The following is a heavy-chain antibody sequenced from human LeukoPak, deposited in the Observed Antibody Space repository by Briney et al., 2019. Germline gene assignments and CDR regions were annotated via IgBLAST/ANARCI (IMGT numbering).Heavy chain of an antibody. D-gene: IGHD3-3*01. Sequence: PSETLSLTCAVYGGSFSGYDWSWIRQPPGKGLEWIGEINHSGSTNYNPSLKSRVTISVDTSKNQFSLKLSSVTAADTAVYYCGGADLDAFDIWGQGTMVTVSS. CDR1: GGSFSGYD. CDR3: GGADLDAFDI. V-gene: IGHV4-34*09. J-gene: IGHJ3*02. CDR2: INHSGST.